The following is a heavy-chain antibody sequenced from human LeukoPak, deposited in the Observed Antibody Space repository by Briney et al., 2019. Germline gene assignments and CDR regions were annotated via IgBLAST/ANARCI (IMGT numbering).Heavy chain of an antibody. CDR2: ISGSGGST. CDR1: GFTFSSYA. V-gene: IGHV3-23*01. J-gene: IGHJ4*02. Sequence: GGSLRLSCAASGFTFSSYAMSWVRQAPGKGLEWVSAISGSGGSTYYADSVKGRFTISRDNSRNTLYLQMNSLRAEDTAVYYCAKAPLWFGEGYFDYWGQGTLVTVSS. CDR3: AKAPLWFGEGYFDY. D-gene: IGHD3-10*01.